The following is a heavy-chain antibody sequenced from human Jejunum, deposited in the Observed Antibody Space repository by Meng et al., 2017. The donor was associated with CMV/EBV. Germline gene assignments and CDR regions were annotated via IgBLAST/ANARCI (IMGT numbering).Heavy chain of an antibody. D-gene: IGHD6-6*01. J-gene: IGHJ4*02. Sequence: QLQRQEAGPGLVKPSETLSLTCIVSGDSISGSTYYWGWIRQPPGKGLEWIGNIYYSGSTYYTPSLKSRVSISVDTSTNQFSLRLSSMTAADTAVYYCARMTYSSSPVDWGQGTLVTVSS. CDR3: ARMTYSSSPVD. CDR2: IYYSGST. CDR1: GDSISGSTYY. V-gene: IGHV4-39*07.